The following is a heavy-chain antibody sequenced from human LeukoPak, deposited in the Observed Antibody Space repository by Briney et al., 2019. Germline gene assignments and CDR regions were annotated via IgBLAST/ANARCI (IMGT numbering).Heavy chain of an antibody. D-gene: IGHD6-6*01. V-gene: IGHV4-39*01. CDR2: IYYSGST. Sequence: SETLSLTCTVSGGSISSYYWGWIRQPPGKGLEWIGSIYYSGSTYYNPSLKSRVTISVDTSKNQFSLKLSSVTAADTAVYYCARHPAARGVYFDYWGQGTLVTVSS. CDR3: ARHPAARGVYFDY. J-gene: IGHJ4*02. CDR1: GGSISSYY.